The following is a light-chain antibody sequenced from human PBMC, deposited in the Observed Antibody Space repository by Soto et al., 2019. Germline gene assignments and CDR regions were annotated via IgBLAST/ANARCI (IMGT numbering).Light chain of an antibody. CDR1: SIDFGTYKY. V-gene: IGLV2-14*01. J-gene: IGLJ1*01. CDR3: TSYTSSSTHV. CDR2: GVT. Sequence: QSALAQPASVSGSPGQSITISCTGTSIDFGTYKYVSWYQQHPGKAPKLMIYGVTNRPSGVSHRFSGSKSANTASLTISGLQAEDEADYYCTSYTSSSTHVFGTGTKVTVL.